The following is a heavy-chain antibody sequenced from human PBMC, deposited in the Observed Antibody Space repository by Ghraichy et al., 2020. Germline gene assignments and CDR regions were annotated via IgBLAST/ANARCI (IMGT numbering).Heavy chain of an antibody. CDR2: ISGSGGST. J-gene: IGHJ5*02. CDR3: AKDLDMTTSFWFDP. V-gene: IGHV3-23*01. Sequence: GGSLRLSCAASGFTFSSYAMNWVRQAPGKGLGWFSAISGSGGSTYYADSVKGRFTISRDNSKNTVYLQMNSLRAEDTAVYYCAKDLDMTTSFWFDPWGQGTLVTVSS. D-gene: IGHD4-11*01. CDR1: GFTFSSYA.